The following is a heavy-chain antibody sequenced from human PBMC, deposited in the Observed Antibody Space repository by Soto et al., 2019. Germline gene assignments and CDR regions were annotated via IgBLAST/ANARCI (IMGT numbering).Heavy chain of an antibody. CDR2: INHSGST. CDR3: ASIVQWLRYDKDX. J-gene: IGHJ6*02. D-gene: IGHD6-19*01. CDR1: GGSFSGYY. V-gene: IGHV4-34*01. Sequence: SETLSLTCAVYGGSFSGYYWSWIRQPPGKELEWIGEINHSGSTNYNPSLKSRVTISVDTSKNQFSLKLSSVTAADTAVYYCASIVQWLRYDKDXWGQGTTVTVSS.